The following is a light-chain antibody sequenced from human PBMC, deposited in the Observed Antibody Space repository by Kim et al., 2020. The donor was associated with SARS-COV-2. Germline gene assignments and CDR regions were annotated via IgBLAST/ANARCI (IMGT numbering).Light chain of an antibody. CDR1: QSVSNNY. CDR3: QQYGGAPPLT. Sequence: PGERATLSCRTSQSVSNNYLAWYQRKPGQAPGLLIYAASTSATGIPDRFAGSGSGTDFTLTISRLESEDFAVYYCQQYGGAPPLTFGGGTKVDIK. CDR2: AAS. V-gene: IGKV3-20*01. J-gene: IGKJ4*01.